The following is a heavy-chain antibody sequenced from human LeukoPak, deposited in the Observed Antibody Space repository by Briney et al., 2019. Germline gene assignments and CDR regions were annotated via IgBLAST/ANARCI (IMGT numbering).Heavy chain of an antibody. V-gene: IGHV4-34*01. CDR3: ARGPEYQLLPMDV. CDR2: INHSGST. CDR1: GGSFSGYY. Sequence: SETLSLTCAVYGGSFSGYYWSWIRQPPGKGLEWIGEINHSGSTNYNPFLKSRVTISVDTSKNQFSLKLSSVTAADTAVYYCARGPEYQLLPMDVWGQGTTVTVSS. J-gene: IGHJ6*02. D-gene: IGHD2-2*01.